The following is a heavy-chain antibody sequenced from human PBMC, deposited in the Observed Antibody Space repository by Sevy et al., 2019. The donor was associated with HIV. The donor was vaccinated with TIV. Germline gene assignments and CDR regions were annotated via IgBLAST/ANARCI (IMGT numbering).Heavy chain of an antibody. J-gene: IGHJ4*02. V-gene: IGHV3-23*01. CDR2: IIGSGDNT. CDR1: GFTFSDYS. D-gene: IGHD6-19*01. CDR3: AKGVSWLVLGGYFDY. Sequence: GGSLRLSCAASGFTFSDYSMHWVRQAPGKGLEWVSGIIGSGDNTYYADSVKGRFTVSRDNSKNTLYVQMNSLRAEDTAVYYCAKGVSWLVLGGYFDYWGQGTPVTVSS.